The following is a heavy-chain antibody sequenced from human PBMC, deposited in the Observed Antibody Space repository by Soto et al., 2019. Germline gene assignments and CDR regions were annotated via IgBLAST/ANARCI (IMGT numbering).Heavy chain of an antibody. J-gene: IGHJ6*02. CDR1: GFTFDDYA. CDR3: AKGLNYGGFLSYGMDV. D-gene: IGHD4-17*01. CDR2: ISWNSGSI. Sequence: EVQLVESGGGLVQPGRSLRLSCAASGFTFDDYAMHWVRQAPGKGLEWVSGISWNSGSIGYADSVKGRFTISSDNAKNSLYLQMNSLRAEDTALYYCAKGLNYGGFLSYGMDVWGQGTTVTVSS. V-gene: IGHV3-9*01.